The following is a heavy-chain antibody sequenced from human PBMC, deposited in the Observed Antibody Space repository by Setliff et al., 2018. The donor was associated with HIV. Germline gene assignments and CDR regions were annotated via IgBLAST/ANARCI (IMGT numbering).Heavy chain of an antibody. D-gene: IGHD3-22*01. Sequence: ASVKVSCKASGGTFSSYAISWVRQAPGQGLEWMGGIIPTFGTANYAQKFQGRVTITTDESTSTAYMELSSLRSEDTAVYYCAGVFGVYYDKEGPYDAFDIWGQGTMVTVSS. CDR1: GGTFSSYA. CDR2: IIPTFGTA. V-gene: IGHV1-69*05. CDR3: AGVFGVYYDKEGPYDAFDI. J-gene: IGHJ3*02.